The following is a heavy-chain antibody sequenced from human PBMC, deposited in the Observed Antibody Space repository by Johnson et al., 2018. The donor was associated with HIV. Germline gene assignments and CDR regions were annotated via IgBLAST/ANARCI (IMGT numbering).Heavy chain of an antibody. D-gene: IGHD2-15*01. V-gene: IGHV3-66*01. CDR3: ARAVHYVFWSGGSCFDAFDN. Sequence: VQLVESGGGLVQPGGSLRLSCAASGFTVSSNYMSWVRQAPGKGLEWVSVIYSGGSTYYADSVKGRFTISRDISKNTLYLQMNSLRAEDTAVYYCARAVHYVFWSGGSCFDAFDNWCQGTMVTVSS. J-gene: IGHJ3*02. CDR1: GFTVSSNY. CDR2: IYSGGST.